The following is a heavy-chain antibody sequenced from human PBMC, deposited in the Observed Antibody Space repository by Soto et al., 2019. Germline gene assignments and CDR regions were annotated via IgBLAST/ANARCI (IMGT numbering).Heavy chain of an antibody. Sequence: SAKVSWKASGGTFSSYTISWVRQAPGQGLERMGVFIPIFGTANYAQKFQGRVTITADKSTSTAYMELSSLRSEDTAVYYCARNRRTAMAITAAYYGMDVWG. J-gene: IGHJ6*02. CDR1: GGTFSSYT. CDR3: ARNRRTAMAITAAYYGMDV. CDR2: FIPIFGTA. D-gene: IGHD5-18*01. V-gene: IGHV1-69*06.